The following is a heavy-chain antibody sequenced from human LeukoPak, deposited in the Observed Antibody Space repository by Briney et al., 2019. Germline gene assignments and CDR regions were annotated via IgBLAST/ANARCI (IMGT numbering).Heavy chain of an antibody. J-gene: IGHJ4*02. V-gene: IGHV1-2*02. CDR3: ANIAAAGTDFDY. CDR2: INPNSGGA. Sequence: GASVTVSCTASSYTFTVYYMHWIRQAPGQGLEWMGWINPNSGGANFAQNFQGRVTMTRDTSNSTAYMELSRLRSEDTAVYYCANIAAAGTDFDYWGQGTLVTVSS. CDR1: SYTFTVYY. D-gene: IGHD6-13*01.